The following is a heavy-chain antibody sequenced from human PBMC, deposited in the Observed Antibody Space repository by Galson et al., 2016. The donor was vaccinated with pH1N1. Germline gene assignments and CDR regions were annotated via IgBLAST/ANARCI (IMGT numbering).Heavy chain of an antibody. CDR3: ARGGEEVLTFGEPHNWFDP. D-gene: IGHD3-10*01. Sequence: TLSLTCTVSGGSISSGIYYWSWIRQPAGKGLEWIGLVYSSGTTNSNPPLKSRVSISADTAKNQFSLKLTAVTAADTAVYYCARGGEEVLTFGEPHNWFDPWGQGILVTVSS. CDR2: VYSSGTT. V-gene: IGHV4-61*02. CDR1: GGSISSGIYY. J-gene: IGHJ5*02.